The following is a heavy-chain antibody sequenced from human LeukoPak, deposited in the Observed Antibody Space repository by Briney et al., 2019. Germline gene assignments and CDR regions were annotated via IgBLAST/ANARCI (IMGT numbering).Heavy chain of an antibody. CDR3: ARDGPGRYFDY. CDR1: DGSISSGSFY. CDR2: INTSGST. Sequence: SQTLSLTCTVSDGSISSGSFYWSWIRQPAGKGLEWVGRINTSGSTSYNPSLKSRVTISADTSKNQFSLKLTSVTAADTAVYYCARDGPGRYFDYWGQGTLVTVSS. J-gene: IGHJ4*02. V-gene: IGHV4-61*02.